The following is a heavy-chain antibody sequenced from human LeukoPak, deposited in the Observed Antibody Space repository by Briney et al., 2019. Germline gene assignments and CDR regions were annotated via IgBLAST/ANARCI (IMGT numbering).Heavy chain of an antibody. CDR3: ARDPYYYDTSGRVPYWYFDV. CDR1: GGTFSSYA. CDR2: IIPIFGTA. J-gene: IGHJ2*01. D-gene: IGHD3-22*01. V-gene: IGHV1-69*13. Sequence: SVKVSCKACGGTFSSYAISWVRQAPGQGLEWMGGIIPIFGTANYAQKFQGRVTITADESTSTAYMELSSLRSEDTAVYYCARDPYYYDTSGRVPYWYFDVWGRGTLVTVSS.